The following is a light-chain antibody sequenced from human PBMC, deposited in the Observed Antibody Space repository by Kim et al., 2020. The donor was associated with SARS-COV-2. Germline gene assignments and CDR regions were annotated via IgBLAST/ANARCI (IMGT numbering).Light chain of an antibody. V-gene: IGKV3-11*01. Sequence: LSLCPEARAPPSLQASPTHTPYFSLYQQKPRQAPQLLLVDGSHRATGIPARFSGSGSGTDFTLTISILETEDSAVYYCQQRGTWTFGQGTKVDIK. CDR1: PTHTPY. CDR3: QQRGTWT. CDR2: DGS. J-gene: IGKJ1*01.